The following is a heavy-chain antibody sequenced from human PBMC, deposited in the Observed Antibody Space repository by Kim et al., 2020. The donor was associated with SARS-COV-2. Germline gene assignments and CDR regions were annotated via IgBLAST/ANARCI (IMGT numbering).Heavy chain of an antibody. V-gene: IGHV3-15*01. J-gene: IGHJ4*02. CDR2: IKSKTDGGTT. Sequence: GGSLRLSCAASGFTFSNAWMSWVRQAPGKGLEWVGRIKSKTDGGTTDYAAPVKGRFTISRDDSKNTLYLQMNSLKTEDTAVYYCTTDGSGWEPHARGVYWGQGTLVTVSS. CDR1: GFTFSNAW. D-gene: IGHD1-26*01. CDR3: TTDGSGWEPHARGVY.